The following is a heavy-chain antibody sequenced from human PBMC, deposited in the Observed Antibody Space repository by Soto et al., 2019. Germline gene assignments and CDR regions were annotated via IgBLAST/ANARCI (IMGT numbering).Heavy chain of an antibody. V-gene: IGHV3-23*01. CDR1: GFTFSSYA. CDR2: ISGSGGST. D-gene: IGHD4-4*01. J-gene: IGHJ6*03. CDR3: AKDVGTYSNYPTDRDYYYYMDV. Sequence: GGSLRLSCAASGFTFSSYAMSWVRQAPGKGLEWVSAISGSGGSTYYADSVKGRFTISRDNSKNTLYLQMNSLRAEDTAVYYCAKDVGTYSNYPTDRDYYYYMDVWGKGTTVTVSS.